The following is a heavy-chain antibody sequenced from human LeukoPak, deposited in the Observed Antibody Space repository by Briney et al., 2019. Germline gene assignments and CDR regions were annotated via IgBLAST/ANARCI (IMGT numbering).Heavy chain of an antibody. CDR1: GFTFSRHG. CDR3: ARNILFAFDI. J-gene: IGHJ3*02. Sequence: GGSLRLSCAASGFTFSRHGMHWVRQAPGKGLEWAAVIWYDGSNKHYADSVKGRFTISRDNSKNTLYLQVDSLRAEDTAMYYCARNILFAFDIWGQGTMVTVSS. V-gene: IGHV3-33*01. CDR2: IWYDGSNK.